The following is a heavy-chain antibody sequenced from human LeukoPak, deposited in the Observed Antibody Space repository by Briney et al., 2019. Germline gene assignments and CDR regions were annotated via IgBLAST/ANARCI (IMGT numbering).Heavy chain of an antibody. J-gene: IGHJ4*02. CDR2: IGGSGGST. Sequence: PGGSLRLSCVASGFPFRSYAMSWVRQAPGKGLECVSSIGGSGGSTYSADSVKGRFTISRDTSKSTLFLQMNNLRAEDTAVYYCAKDGPGNGWPDLDYWGQGTLVTVSS. CDR1: GFPFRSYA. V-gene: IGHV3-23*01. CDR3: AKDGPGNGWPDLDY. D-gene: IGHD6-19*01.